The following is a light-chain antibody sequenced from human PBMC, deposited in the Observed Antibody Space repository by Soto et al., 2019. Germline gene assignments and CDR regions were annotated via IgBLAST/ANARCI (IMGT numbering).Light chain of an antibody. V-gene: IGLV1-51*01. CDR2: DDT. J-gene: IGLJ2*01. Sequence: QSVLTQPPSVSAAPGQSVTISCSGANSNIGENFVSWYQQFPGTAPKLLIYDDTTRPSGIPERFSGSKSGTSATLGITGLQTGDEANYYCAAFDSSLTAMVFGRGTKLTVL. CDR1: NSNIGENF. CDR3: AAFDSSLTAMV.